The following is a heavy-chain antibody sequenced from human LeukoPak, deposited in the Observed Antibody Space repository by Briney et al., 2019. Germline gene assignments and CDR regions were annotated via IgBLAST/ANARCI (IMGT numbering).Heavy chain of an antibody. CDR1: GGFISTYY. Sequence: SETLSLTCTVSGGFISTYYWSWIRQPPGKGLEWIGYIYYSGSTYYNPSLKSRVTISVDTSKNQFSLKLSSVTAADTAVYYCASLLWFGESKRYYFDYWGQGTLVTVSS. D-gene: IGHD3-10*01. CDR2: IYYSGST. V-gene: IGHV4-59*01. CDR3: ASLLWFGESKRYYFDY. J-gene: IGHJ4*02.